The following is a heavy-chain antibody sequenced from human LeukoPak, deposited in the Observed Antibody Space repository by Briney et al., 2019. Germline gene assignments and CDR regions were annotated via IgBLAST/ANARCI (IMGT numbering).Heavy chain of an antibody. CDR1: GGSFSGYY. J-gene: IGHJ4*02. Sequence: SETLSLTCGVYGGSFSGYYWIWLRQPPGKGREWIGEINQSESTNYNPSLKSRLAISVDTYKNEFALKVDSVTAADTAVYYCGRDNFLIAGGFDYWGQGTLVTVSS. CDR2: INQSEST. CDR3: GRDNFLIAGGFDY. V-gene: IGHV4-34*01. D-gene: IGHD1-1*01.